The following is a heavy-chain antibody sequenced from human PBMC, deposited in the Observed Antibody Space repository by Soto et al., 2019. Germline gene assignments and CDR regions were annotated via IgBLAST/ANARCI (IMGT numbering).Heavy chain of an antibody. CDR3: ARVRNNNDMRLDV. CDR1: GISLTAHG. D-gene: IGHD2-8*01. V-gene: IGHV3-33*01. J-gene: IGHJ6*02. CDR2: SWYDGKT. Sequence: QEQLVESGGGMVHPGTSLRLSCVTSGISLTAHGMHWVRQAPGKGLEWVALSWYDGKTFYGDSVKGRFTISRDTSTVFLDMRSLRPDDTAVYFCARVRNNNDMRLDVWGQGTTVIV.